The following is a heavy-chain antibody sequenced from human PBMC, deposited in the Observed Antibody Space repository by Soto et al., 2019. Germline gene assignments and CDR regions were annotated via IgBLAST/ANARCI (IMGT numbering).Heavy chain of an antibody. Sequence: GGSLRLSCAASGFTFSSYAMHWVRQAPGKGLEYVSAISSNGGSTYYANSVKGRFTISRDNSKNTLYLQMGSLRAEDMAVYYCARDPGCSGGSCYSDDWYFDLWGRGTLVTVSS. J-gene: IGHJ2*01. CDR3: ARDPGCSGGSCYSDDWYFDL. V-gene: IGHV3-64*01. CDR2: ISSNGGST. D-gene: IGHD2-15*01. CDR1: GFTFSSYA.